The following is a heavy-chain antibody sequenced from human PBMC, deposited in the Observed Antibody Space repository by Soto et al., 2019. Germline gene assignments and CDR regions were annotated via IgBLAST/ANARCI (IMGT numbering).Heavy chain of an antibody. CDR3: ARAETYYYGSGSHAH. V-gene: IGHV4-59*01. CDR2: IYYSGST. D-gene: IGHD3-10*01. J-gene: IGHJ4*02. Sequence: PSETLSLTCTLSGGSISSYYWSWIRQPTGKGLEWIGYIYYSGSTNYNPSLNSRVTISVDTSKNQFSLKLSSVTAADTAVYYCARAETYYYGSGSHAHWGQGTLVTVS. CDR1: GGSISSYY.